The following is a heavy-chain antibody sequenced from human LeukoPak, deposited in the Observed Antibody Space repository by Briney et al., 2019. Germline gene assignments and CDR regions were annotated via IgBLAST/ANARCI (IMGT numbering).Heavy chain of an antibody. Sequence: SVKVSCKASGGTFSSYAISWVRQAPGQGLEWMGGIIPIFGTANYAQKFQGRVTITADESTSTAYMELSSLRSEGTAVYYCARERAHGGPFDYWGQRTLVTVSS. CDR2: IIPIFGTA. V-gene: IGHV1-69*13. J-gene: IGHJ4*02. CDR3: ARERAHGGPFDY. D-gene: IGHD4-23*01. CDR1: GGTFSSYA.